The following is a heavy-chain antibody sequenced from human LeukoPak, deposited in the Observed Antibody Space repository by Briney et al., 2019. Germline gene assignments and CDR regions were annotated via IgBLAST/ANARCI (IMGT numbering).Heavy chain of an antibody. D-gene: IGHD1-1*01. J-gene: IGHJ5*02. Sequence: SETLSLTCTVSGGSISSSSYYWGWIRQPPGKGLEWIGSIYYSGSTYYNPSLKSRVTISVDTSKNQFSLKLSSVTAADTAVYYCARLTGNRDLGHWFDPWGQGTLVTVSS. CDR2: IYYSGST. CDR3: ARLTGNRDLGHWFDP. CDR1: GGSISSSSYY. V-gene: IGHV4-39*07.